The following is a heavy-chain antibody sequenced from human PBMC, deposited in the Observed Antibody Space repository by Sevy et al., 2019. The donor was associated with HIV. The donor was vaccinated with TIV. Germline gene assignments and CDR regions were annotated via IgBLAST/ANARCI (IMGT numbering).Heavy chain of an antibody. CDR1: GGSISSADYY. Sequence: SETLSLTCTVSGGSISSADYYWSWIRQPPGKGLEWIGYIYYSGSTYYNRSLKSRVTISVDTPKNQFSLKLSSVTAADTAVYYCARRNGGRFDYWGQGTLVTVSS. V-gene: IGHV4-30-4*01. J-gene: IGHJ4*02. CDR3: ARRNGGRFDY. CDR2: IYYSGST. D-gene: IGHD2-15*01.